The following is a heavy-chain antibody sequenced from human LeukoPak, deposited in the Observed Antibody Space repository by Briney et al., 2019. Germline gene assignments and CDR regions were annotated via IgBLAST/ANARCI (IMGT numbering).Heavy chain of an antibody. CDR3: AKDRSGAVLPVDGMDV. CDR1: GGSISSYY. Sequence: LSLTCTVSGGSISSYYWSWIRQPPGKGLEWVSGISWNSGSIGYADSVKGRFTISRDNAKNSLYLQMNSLRAEDTALYYCAKDRSGAVLPVDGMDVWGQGTTVTVSS. V-gene: IGHV3-9*01. D-gene: IGHD3-3*02. J-gene: IGHJ6*02. CDR2: ISWNSGSI.